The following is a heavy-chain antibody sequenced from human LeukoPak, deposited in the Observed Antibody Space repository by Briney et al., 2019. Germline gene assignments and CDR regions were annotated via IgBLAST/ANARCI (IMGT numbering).Heavy chain of an antibody. V-gene: IGHV1-3*01. CDR1: GYTFTNYA. CDR2: INAGNGDT. Sequence: ASVKVSCKASGYTFTNYAIQWVRQAPGQRLEWMGWINAGNGDTKHSQRFQGRVTITRDTSASTAYMELSSLRSEDTAVYYCARDPRSGFHDYWGQGTLVIVSS. D-gene: IGHD3-22*01. J-gene: IGHJ4*02. CDR3: ARDPRSGFHDY.